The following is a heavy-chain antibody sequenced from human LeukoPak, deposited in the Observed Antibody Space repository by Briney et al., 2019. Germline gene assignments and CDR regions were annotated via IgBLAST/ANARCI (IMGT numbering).Heavy chain of an antibody. CDR2: IYSGGTT. J-gene: IGHJ4*02. V-gene: IGHV3-53*01. Sequence: PGGSLRLSCAASGFTVSYNYMSWVRQAPGKGLGWVSLIYSGGTTYYADSVKGRFTISRDSSKNTLYLQMNSLRAEDTAVYYCARPGGDSSGYYFGYWGQGALVTVSS. D-gene: IGHD3-22*01. CDR1: GFTVSYNY. CDR3: ARPGGDSSGYYFGY.